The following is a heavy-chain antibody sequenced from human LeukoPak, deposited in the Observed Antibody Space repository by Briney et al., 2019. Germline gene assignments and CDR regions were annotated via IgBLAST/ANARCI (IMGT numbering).Heavy chain of an antibody. CDR2: IKQDGREK. CDR1: GFTFSDYY. V-gene: IGHV3-7*01. D-gene: IGHD3-10*01. J-gene: IGHJ4*02. CDR3: ARDSGELPLGY. Sequence: GGSLRLSCAASGFTFSDYYMSWIRQAPGKGLEWVANIKQDGREKYDVDSVRGRFTISRDNAKNSLYLQMNSLRVEDTAVYYCARDSGELPLGYWGQGTLVTVSS.